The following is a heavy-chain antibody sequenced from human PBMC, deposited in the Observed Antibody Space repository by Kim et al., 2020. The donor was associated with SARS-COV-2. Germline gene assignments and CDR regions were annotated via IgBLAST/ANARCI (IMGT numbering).Heavy chain of an antibody. CDR2: IRSKAYGGTT. CDR3: TRDWPPSSRSWEYNWFDP. J-gene: IGHJ5*02. V-gene: IGHV3-49*03. Sequence: GGSLRLSCTASGFTFGDYAMSWFRQAPGKGLEWVGFIRSKAYGGTTEYAATVKGRFNISRDDSKSIAYLQMNSLKTEDTAVYYCTRDWPPSSRSWEYNWFDPWGQGTLVTVSS. D-gene: IGHD6-13*01. CDR1: GFTFGDYA.